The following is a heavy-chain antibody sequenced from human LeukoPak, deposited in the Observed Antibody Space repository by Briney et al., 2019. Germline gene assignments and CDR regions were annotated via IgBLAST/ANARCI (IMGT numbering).Heavy chain of an antibody. Sequence: GGSLRLSCAASGFTFSSNWMSWVRQAPGKGLEWVANIKQDGREKYYVDSVKGRFTISRDNAKNSLYLQMNSLRAEDTAVYYCATQQQLAYYFDCWGQGTLVTVSS. J-gene: IGHJ4*02. V-gene: IGHV3-7*01. CDR1: GFTFSSNW. CDR3: ATQQQLAYYFDC. D-gene: IGHD6-13*01. CDR2: IKQDGREK.